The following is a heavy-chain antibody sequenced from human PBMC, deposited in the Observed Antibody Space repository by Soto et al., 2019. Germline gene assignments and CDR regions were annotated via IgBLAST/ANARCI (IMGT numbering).Heavy chain of an antibody. Sequence: PGGSLRLSCAASGFTVSSYSMSWVRQAPGKGLEWVSVISGSGGSTYYADSVKGRFTISRDNSKNTLYLQMNSLRAEDTAVYYCAKSSPGYSYGFRYWGQGTLVTVSS. D-gene: IGHD5-18*01. J-gene: IGHJ4*02. CDR3: AKSSPGYSYGFRY. CDR1: GFTVSSYS. V-gene: IGHV3-23*01. CDR2: ISGSGGST.